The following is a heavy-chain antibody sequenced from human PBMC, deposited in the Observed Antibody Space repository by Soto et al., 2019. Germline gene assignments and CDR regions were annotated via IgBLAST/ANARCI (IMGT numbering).Heavy chain of an antibody. Sequence: PSETLSLTCAVYGGSFSGYYWSWIHQPPGKGLEWIGEINHSGSTNYNPSLKSRVTISVDTSKNQFSLKLSSVTAADTAVYYCARDYSNPTRYYYYMDVWGKGTTVTVSS. J-gene: IGHJ6*03. D-gene: IGHD4-4*01. V-gene: IGHV4-34*01. CDR2: INHSGST. CDR3: ARDYSNPTRYYYYMDV. CDR1: GGSFSGYY.